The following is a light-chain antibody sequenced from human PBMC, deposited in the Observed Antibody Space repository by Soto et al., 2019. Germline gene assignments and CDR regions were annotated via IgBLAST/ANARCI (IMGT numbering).Light chain of an antibody. CDR2: GAS. V-gene: IGKV3-20*01. CDR1: QSVSSSY. CDR3: QHYSSQT. J-gene: IGKJ1*01. Sequence: IVLTQSPCTLSLSPGERATLSCRASQSVSSSYLAWYQQKPGQAPRLLIYGASSRATGIPDRFSGSGSGTDFTLTISRLEPDDSAVYFCQHYSSQTFGQGTKVDIK.